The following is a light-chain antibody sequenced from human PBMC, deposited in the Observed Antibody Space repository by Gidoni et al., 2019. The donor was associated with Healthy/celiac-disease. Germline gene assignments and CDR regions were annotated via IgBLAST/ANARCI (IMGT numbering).Light chain of an antibody. CDR1: KLGDKY. CDR2: QDT. V-gene: IGLV3-1*01. CDR3: QAWDINTVV. Sequence: SYELTQPPSVSVSPGQTASIPCSGNKLGDKYVCWYQQRPGQSPVLVIYQDTKRPSGIPERFSGSNSGNTVTLTISGTQAMDEADYYCQAWDINTVVFGGGTKLTVL. J-gene: IGLJ2*01.